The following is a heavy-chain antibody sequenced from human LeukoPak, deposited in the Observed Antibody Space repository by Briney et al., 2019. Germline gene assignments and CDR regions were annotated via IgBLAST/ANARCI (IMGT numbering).Heavy chain of an antibody. V-gene: IGHV3-48*04. Sequence: SYISSSSSTIYYADSVKGRFTISRDNAKNSLYLQMNSLRAEDTAVYYCAPQWLATSPFDYWGQGTLVTVSS. CDR2: ISSSSSTI. J-gene: IGHJ4*02. CDR3: APQWLATSPFDY. D-gene: IGHD6-19*01.